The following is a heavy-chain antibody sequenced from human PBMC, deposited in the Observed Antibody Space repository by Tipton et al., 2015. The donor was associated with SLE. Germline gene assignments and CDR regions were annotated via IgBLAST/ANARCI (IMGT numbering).Heavy chain of an antibody. V-gene: IGHV4-28*03. CDR3: ARVPTYYYDSSGYYYNYYYYYMDV. CDR1: GYLINSRNW. J-gene: IGHJ6*03. D-gene: IGHD3-22*01. CDR2: IYYGVTT. Sequence: TLSLTCAVSGYLINSRNWWGWIRQPPGKGLEWIGYIYYGVTTHYSPSLKSRVTMSVDASRFQFSLKLTSVTAADTAVYYCARVPTYYYDSSGYYYNYYYYYMDVWGKGTTVTVSS.